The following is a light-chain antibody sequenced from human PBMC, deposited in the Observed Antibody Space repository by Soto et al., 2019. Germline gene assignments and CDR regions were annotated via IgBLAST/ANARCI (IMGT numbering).Light chain of an antibody. CDR2: DAS. CDR3: QQCGSSPYT. J-gene: IGKJ2*01. CDR1: QSVSRSY. Sequence: EIVLTQSPATLSLSPGERATLSCGASQSVSRSYLAWYQQKPGLAPRLLIYDASSRATGIPDSFSGSRSGTDFTLTISRLEPEDVAVYYCQQCGSSPYTFGQGTKLEIK. V-gene: IGKV3D-20*01.